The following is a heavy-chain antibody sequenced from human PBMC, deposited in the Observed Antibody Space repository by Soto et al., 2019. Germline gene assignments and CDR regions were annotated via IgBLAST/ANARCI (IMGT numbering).Heavy chain of an antibody. D-gene: IGHD6-25*01. CDR2: IWYDGSNK. V-gene: IGHV3-33*01. CDR3: AREYGYNPYPFDD. Sequence: PGGSLRLSCAASGFTFSSYGMHWVRQAPGKGLEWVAVIWYDGSNKYYADSVKGRFTISRDNSKNTLYLQVNSLRAEDTAVYYCAREYGYNPYPFDDCGQGPLVTVSS. CDR1: GFTFSSYG. J-gene: IGHJ4*02.